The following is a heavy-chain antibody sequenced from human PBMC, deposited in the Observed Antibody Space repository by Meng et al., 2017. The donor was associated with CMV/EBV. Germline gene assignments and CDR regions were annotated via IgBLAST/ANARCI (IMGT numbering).Heavy chain of an antibody. J-gene: IGHJ6*02. V-gene: IGHV4-61*01. CDR2: IYYSGST. CDR3: ARGYCSDGSCYRGYYYGMDV. D-gene: IGHD2-15*01. CDR1: GGSVSSGSYY. Sequence: SETLSLTCTVSGGSVSSGSYYWSWIRQPPGKGLEWIGYIYYSGSTNYNPSLKSRVTISVDTSKNQFPLKLSSVTAADTAVYYCARGYCSDGSCYRGYYYGMDVWGQGTTVTVSS.